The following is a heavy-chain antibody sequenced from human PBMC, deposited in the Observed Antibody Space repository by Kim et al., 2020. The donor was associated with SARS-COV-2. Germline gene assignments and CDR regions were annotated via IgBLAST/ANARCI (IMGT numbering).Heavy chain of an antibody. V-gene: IGHV1-18*01. CDR1: GYTFTSNG. CDR3: ARGKATAADFDY. Sequence: ASVKVSCKASGYTFTSNGISWVRQAPGQGLDWMGWINVHNGHTNYAQNFQGRVTMTTDTSTSTAYMELTTLRSDDTAVYFCARGKATAADFDYWGQGTLV. D-gene: IGHD5-18*01. CDR2: INVHNGHT. J-gene: IGHJ4*02.